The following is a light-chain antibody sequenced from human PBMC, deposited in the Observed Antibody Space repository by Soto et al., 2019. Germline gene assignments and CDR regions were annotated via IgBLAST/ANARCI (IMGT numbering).Light chain of an antibody. J-gene: IGLJ1*01. Sequence: QCVLTHPASGSGAHVDSSPIFCTGAISGLLEYESVSWYQHRPGEAPELKIFDVTYRPSDVSDRFSGSQSGNAASLTISHLQAEDEGEYYCVLYRPPGSYVFGPGTKVTVL. V-gene: IGLV2-14*03. CDR1: ISGLLEYES. CDR2: DVT. CDR3: VLYRPPGSYV.